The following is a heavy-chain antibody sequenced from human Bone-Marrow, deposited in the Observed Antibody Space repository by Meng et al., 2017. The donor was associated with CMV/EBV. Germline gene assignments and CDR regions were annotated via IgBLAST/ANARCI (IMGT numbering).Heavy chain of an antibody. V-gene: IGHV3-23*01. J-gene: IGHJ6*02. CDR1: GFTFSSYA. CDR2: ISNSGGST. D-gene: IGHD3-10*01. CDR3: ASANMVPTYYYYYGMDV. Sequence: GGSLRLSCAASGFTFSSYAMSWVRQAPGKGLEWVLGISNSGGSTYYADSVKGRFTISRDNSKNTLYLQMNSLRAEDTAVYYCASANMVPTYYYYYGMDVWGQGTTVTVSS.